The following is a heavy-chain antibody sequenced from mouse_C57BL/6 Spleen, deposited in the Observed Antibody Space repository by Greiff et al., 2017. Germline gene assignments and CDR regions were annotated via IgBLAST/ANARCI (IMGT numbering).Heavy chain of an antibody. D-gene: IGHD1-1*01. CDR2: FYPGSGSI. V-gene: IGHV1-62-2*01. CDR3: ARHEGRYYYGSSYDAMDY. CDR1: GYTFTEYT. Sequence: VQLQQSGAELVQPGASVKLSCKASGYTFTEYTIHWVKQRSGQGLEWIGWFYPGSGSIKYNEKFKDKATLTADKSSSTVYMELSRLTSEDSAVYFCARHEGRYYYGSSYDAMDYWGQGTSVTVSS. J-gene: IGHJ4*01.